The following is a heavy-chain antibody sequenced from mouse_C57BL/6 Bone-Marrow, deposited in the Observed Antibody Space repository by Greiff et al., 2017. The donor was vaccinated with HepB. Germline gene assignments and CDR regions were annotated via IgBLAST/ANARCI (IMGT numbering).Heavy chain of an antibody. CDR3: ANYRRFAY. J-gene: IGHJ3*01. V-gene: IGHV1-81*01. CDR1: GYTFTSYG. CDR2: IYPRSGNT. Sequence: VKLMESGAELARPGASVKLSCKASGYTFTSYGISWVKQSTGQGLEWIGEIYPRSGNTYYNEKFKGKATLTADKSSSTAYMELRSLTSEDSAVYFCANYRRFAYWGQGTLVTVSA.